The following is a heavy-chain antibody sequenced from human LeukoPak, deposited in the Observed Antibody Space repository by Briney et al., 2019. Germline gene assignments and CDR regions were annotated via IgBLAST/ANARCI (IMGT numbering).Heavy chain of an antibody. CDR1: GFTFSGSA. D-gene: IGHD2-2*01. Sequence: GGSLKLSCAASGFTFSGSAMHWVRQAPGKGLEWVSGMNWNGGSTGYADSVKGRFTISRDDAKNSLYLQMNSLRAEDTALYYCARLACSTPSCYAFDIWGQGTMVTVSS. V-gene: IGHV3-20*04. CDR2: MNWNGGST. J-gene: IGHJ3*02. CDR3: ARLACSTPSCYAFDI.